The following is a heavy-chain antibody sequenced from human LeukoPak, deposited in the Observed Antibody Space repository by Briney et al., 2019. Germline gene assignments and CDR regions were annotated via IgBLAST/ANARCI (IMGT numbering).Heavy chain of an antibody. D-gene: IGHD5-18*01. CDR3: ARLFGYSYSYNDY. CDR1: GDSISSSSYY. J-gene: IGHJ4*02. CDR2: IYYSGST. V-gene: IGHV4-39*01. Sequence: SETLSLTCTVSGDSISSSSYYWGWIRQPPGKGLEWIGSIYYSGSTYYNPSLKSQVTISVDTYKNQYSLKLSPVTAADTAVYYCARLFGYSYSYNDYWGQGTLVTVSS.